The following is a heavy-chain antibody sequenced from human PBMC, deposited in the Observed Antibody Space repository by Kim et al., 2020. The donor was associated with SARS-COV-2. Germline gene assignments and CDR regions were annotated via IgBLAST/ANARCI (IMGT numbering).Heavy chain of an antibody. CDR1: GFTFTNAW. CDR2: MKSTTDGGTT. V-gene: IGHV3-15*01. Sequence: GGSLRLSCAASGFTFTNAWMSWVRQAPGKGLEWLGRMKSTTDGGTTDYAAPVKGRFTFSRDDSKNTLYLQMNSLKIEDTAVYYCVWSLGSGSFLDSWD. D-gene: IGHD3-10*01. CDR3: VWSLGSGSFLDS. J-gene: IGHJ5*01.